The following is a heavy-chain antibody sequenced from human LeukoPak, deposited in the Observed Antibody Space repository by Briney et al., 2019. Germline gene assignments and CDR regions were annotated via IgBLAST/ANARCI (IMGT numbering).Heavy chain of an antibody. CDR3: AREKGWGSSGWVDY. J-gene: IGHJ4*02. Sequence: SETLSLTCTVSGGSISSGSYYWNWIRQPAGKGLEWIGLIFISGSTNYNPSLKSRVTISVDTSKNQFSLKLSSVTAADTAVYYCAREKGWGSSGWVDYWGQGTLVTVSS. CDR2: IFISGST. V-gene: IGHV4-61*10. D-gene: IGHD6-19*01. CDR1: GGSISSGSYY.